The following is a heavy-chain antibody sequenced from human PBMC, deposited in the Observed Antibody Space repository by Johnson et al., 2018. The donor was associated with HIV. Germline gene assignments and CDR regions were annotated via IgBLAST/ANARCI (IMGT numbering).Heavy chain of an antibody. D-gene: IGHD3-10*01. Sequence: VQLVESGGGLVQPGRSLRLSCAASGFTFDDYAMHWVRQAPGKGLEWVSGISWNSDDIDYADSVKGRFTISRDNAKNSLYLQMNSLRAEDTALYYCAKEAAMVQGGAFDIWGQGTMVTVSS. J-gene: IGHJ3*02. CDR2: ISWNSDDI. V-gene: IGHV3-9*01. CDR3: AKEAAMVQGGAFDI. CDR1: GFTFDDYA.